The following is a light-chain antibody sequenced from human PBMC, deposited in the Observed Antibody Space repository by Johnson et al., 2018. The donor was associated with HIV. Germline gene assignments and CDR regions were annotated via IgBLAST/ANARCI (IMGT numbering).Light chain of an antibody. CDR3: GTCESSLSPYG. J-gene: IGLJ1*01. Sequence: QSVLTQPPSVSAAPGQKVTISCYGSSSNIGRNYVSWYQQLPGTAPKLLIFDNNKRPSGIPDRFSGSKSGTSATLGITGLQTGAEADYYCGTCESSLSPYGFGTGTKVTVL. CDR1: SSNIGRNY. V-gene: IGLV1-51*01. CDR2: DNN.